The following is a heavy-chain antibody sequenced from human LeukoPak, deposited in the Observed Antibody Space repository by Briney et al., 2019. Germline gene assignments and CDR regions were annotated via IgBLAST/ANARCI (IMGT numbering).Heavy chain of an antibody. CDR1: GYILTELS. J-gene: IGHJ4*02. CDR2: FNPEDGET. Sequence: ASVTVSCKVSGYILTELSMHWVRQAPGKGLEGMGGFNPEDGETIYAQKFQGRVTMTEDTSTDTAYMELSSLRSEDTAVYYCARGMYYYDSSGYFLDYWGQGTLVTVSS. V-gene: IGHV1-24*01. D-gene: IGHD3-22*01. CDR3: ARGMYYYDSSGYFLDY.